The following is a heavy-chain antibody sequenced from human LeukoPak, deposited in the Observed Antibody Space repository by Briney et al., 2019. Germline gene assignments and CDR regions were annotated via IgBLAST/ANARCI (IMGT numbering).Heavy chain of an antibody. Sequence: GGSLRLSCAASGFTFSDYYMSWIPQAPGKGLEWVSYISSSGSTIYYADSVKGRFTISRDNAKNSLYLQMNSLRAEDTAVYYCARDAHLWFGELSLDYWGQGTLVTVSS. CDR2: ISSSGSTI. D-gene: IGHD3-10*01. CDR1: GFTFSDYY. V-gene: IGHV3-11*04. J-gene: IGHJ4*02. CDR3: ARDAHLWFGELSLDY.